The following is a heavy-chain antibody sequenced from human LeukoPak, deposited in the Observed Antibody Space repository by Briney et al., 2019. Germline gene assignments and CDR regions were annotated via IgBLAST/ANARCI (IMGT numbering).Heavy chain of an antibody. CDR1: GGSISSSSYY. J-gene: IGHJ4*02. CDR2: IYYSGST. Sequence: SETLSLTCTVSGGSISSSSYYWGWIRQPPGKGLEWIGYIYYSGSTNYNPSLKSRVTISVDTSKNQFSLKLSSVTAADTAVYYCARSEGTMVRGVIITPYYFDYWGQGTLVTVSS. CDR3: ARSEGTMVRGVIITPYYFDY. D-gene: IGHD3-10*01. V-gene: IGHV4-61*05.